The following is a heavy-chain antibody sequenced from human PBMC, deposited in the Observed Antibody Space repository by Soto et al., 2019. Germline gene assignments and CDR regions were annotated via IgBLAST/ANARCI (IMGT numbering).Heavy chain of an antibody. CDR1: GYTFTSYA. Sequence: QVQLVQSGAEVKKPGASVKVSCKASGYTFTSYAMHWVRQAPGQRLEWMGWINAGNGNTKYSQKFQGRVTITRDTSASTAYMELSSLRSEDTAVCYCARDSGQQLVLYWFDPWGQGTLVTVSS. V-gene: IGHV1-3*01. CDR2: INAGNGNT. J-gene: IGHJ5*02. CDR3: ARDSGQQLVLYWFDP. D-gene: IGHD6-13*01.